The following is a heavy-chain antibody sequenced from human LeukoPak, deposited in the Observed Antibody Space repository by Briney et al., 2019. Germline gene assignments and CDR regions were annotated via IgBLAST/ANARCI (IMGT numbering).Heavy chain of an antibody. CDR2: IYTSGST. V-gene: IGHV4-4*07. J-gene: IGHJ6*03. CDR3: ARAAVRYYYYYMDV. Sequence: SETLSLTCTVSGGSISSYYWSWIRQPAGKGLEWIGRIYTSGSTNYNPSLKSRVTMSVDTSKNQFSLKLSAVTAADTAVYYCARAAVRYYYYYMDVWGKGTTVTVSS. CDR1: GGSISSYY.